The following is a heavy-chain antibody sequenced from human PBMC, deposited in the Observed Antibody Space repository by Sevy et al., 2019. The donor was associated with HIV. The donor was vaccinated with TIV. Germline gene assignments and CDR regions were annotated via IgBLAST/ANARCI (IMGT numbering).Heavy chain of an antibody. V-gene: IGHV3-64D*06. CDR3: FKDFGGVAASPLYYVDY. CDR1: GFTFSSYA. J-gene: IGHJ4*02. CDR2: ISSNGGDT. D-gene: IGHD2-15*01. Sequence: GGSLRLSCSASGFTFSSYAMHWVRQAPGKGLEYVSAISSNGGDTYYADSVKGRFTISRDNSKNTLYLQMISLRAEDTAVYYCFKDFGGVAASPLYYVDYWGQGTLVTVSS.